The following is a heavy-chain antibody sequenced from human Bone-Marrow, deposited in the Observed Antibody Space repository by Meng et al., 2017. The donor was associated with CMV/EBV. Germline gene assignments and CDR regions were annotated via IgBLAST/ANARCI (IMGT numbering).Heavy chain of an antibody. D-gene: IGHD1-7*01. Sequence: SETLSLTCTVSGYSISSGYNWGWIRQPPGKGLEWIGSIYHSGSTYYNPSLKSRVTISVDTSKNQFSLKLSSVTAADTAVYYCARGGYNWNYYFDYWGQGTLVTVSS. V-gene: IGHV4-38-2*02. CDR3: ARGGYNWNYYFDY. J-gene: IGHJ4*02. CDR1: GYSISSGYN. CDR2: IYHSGST.